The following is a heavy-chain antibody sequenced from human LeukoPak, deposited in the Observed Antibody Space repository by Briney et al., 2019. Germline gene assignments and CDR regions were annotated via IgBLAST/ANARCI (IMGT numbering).Heavy chain of an antibody. V-gene: IGHV1-46*01. CDR3: ARDQEAFDY. CDR1: GGTFSSYA. J-gene: IGHJ4*02. Sequence: GASVKVSCTASGGTFSSYAISWVRQAPGQGLEWMGMIYPRDGSTSHAQKFQGRVTVTRDTSTSTVHMELSGLRSEDTAVYYCARDQEAFDYWGQGTLVTVSS. CDR2: IYPRDGST.